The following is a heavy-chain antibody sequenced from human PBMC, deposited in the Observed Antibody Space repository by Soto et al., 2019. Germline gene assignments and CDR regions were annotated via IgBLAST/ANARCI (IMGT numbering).Heavy chain of an antibody. V-gene: IGHV3-23*01. D-gene: IGHD3-3*01. CDR1: GLSFSKHS. Sequence: PGGSLRLSCAASGLSFSKHSMGWVRQAPGRGLEWVSLISGNGDTTYYADSVKGRFTISRDNSMNTLHLQMNSLRADDTALYYCAKDRTEGITIFGVVVYYFDGWGQGTLVTVSS. CDR2: ISGNGDTT. J-gene: IGHJ4*02. CDR3: AKDRTEGITIFGVVVYYFDG.